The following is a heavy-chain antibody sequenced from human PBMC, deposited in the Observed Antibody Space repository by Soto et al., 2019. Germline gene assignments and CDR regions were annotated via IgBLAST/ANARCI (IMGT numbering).Heavy chain of an antibody. D-gene: IGHD3-3*01. J-gene: IGHJ6*02. CDR1: GYTFTSYY. CDR2: INPSGGST. CDR3: ARDPVLRFLEWLPTNYYYYYGMDV. V-gene: IGHV1-46*01. Sequence: ASVKVSCKASGYTFTSYYMHWVRQAPGQGLEWMGIINPSGGSTSYAQKFQGRVTMTRDTSTSTAYMELSSLRSEDTAVYYCARDPVLRFLEWLPTNYYYYYGMDVWGQGTTVTVSS.